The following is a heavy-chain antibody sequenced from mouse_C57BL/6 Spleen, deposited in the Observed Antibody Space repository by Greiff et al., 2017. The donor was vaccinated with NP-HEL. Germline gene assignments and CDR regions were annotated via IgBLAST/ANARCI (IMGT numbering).Heavy chain of an antibody. CDR1: GYSFTGYY. CDR3: AKYDYDERFAY. Sequence: VQLQQSGPELVKPGASVKISCKASGYSFTGYYMNWVKQSPEKSLEWIGEINPSTGGTTYNQKFKAKATLTVDKSSSTAYMQLKSLTSEDSAVYYCAKYDYDERFAYWGQGTLVTVSA. D-gene: IGHD2-4*01. V-gene: IGHV1-42*01. CDR2: INPSTGGT. J-gene: IGHJ3*01.